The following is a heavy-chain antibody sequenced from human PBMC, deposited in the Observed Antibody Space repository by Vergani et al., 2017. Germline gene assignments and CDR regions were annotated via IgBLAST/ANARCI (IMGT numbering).Heavy chain of an antibody. CDR2: IIPILGIA. J-gene: IGHJ2*01. CDR3: ARSEIGYCSSTSCSPHWYFDL. V-gene: IGHV1-69*02. D-gene: IGHD2-2*01. Sequence: QVQLVQSGAEVKKPGSSVKVSCKASGGTFSSYTISWVRQAPGQGLEWMGRIIPILGIANYAQKFQGRVTITADKSTSTAYMELSSLRSEDTAVYYCARSEIGYCSSTSCSPHWYFDLWGRGTLVTVSS. CDR1: GGTFSSYT.